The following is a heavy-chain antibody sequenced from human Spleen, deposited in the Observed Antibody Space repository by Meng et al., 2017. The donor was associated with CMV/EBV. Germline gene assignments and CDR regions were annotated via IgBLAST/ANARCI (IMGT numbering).Heavy chain of an antibody. CDR2: ISSTGTDL. Sequence: GESLKISCAASGFTFASYTMKWVRQAPGKGLEWVSSISSTGTDLYYADLVKGRFTISRDNAKNSLYLQMNSLRAEDTALYYCAKDVVGAATTYYFDYWGQGTLVTVSS. D-gene: IGHD4-11*01. V-gene: IGHV3-21*04. CDR1: GFTFASYT. J-gene: IGHJ4*02. CDR3: AKDVVGAATTYYFDY.